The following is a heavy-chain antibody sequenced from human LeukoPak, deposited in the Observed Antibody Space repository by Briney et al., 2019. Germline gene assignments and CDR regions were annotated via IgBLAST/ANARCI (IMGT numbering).Heavy chain of an antibody. CDR1: GFTFSSYS. D-gene: IGHD3-3*01. CDR2: ISSSSSYI. CDR3: ARDPDDFWSGYRYYYGMDV. V-gene: IGHV3-21*01. Sequence: GTSLRLSCAASGFTFSSYSMNWVRQAPGKGLEWVSSISSSSSYIYYADSVKGRFTISRDNAKNSLYLQMNSLRAEDTAVYYCARDPDDFWSGYRYYYGMDVWGQGTTVTVSS. J-gene: IGHJ6*02.